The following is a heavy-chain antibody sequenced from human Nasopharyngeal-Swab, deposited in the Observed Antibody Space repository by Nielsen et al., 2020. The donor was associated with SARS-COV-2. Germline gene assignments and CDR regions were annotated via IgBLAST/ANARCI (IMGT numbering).Heavy chain of an antibody. D-gene: IGHD4-17*01. J-gene: IGHJ4*02. CDR3: AKAYDYGDYALDY. CDR1: GFTFSSYA. Sequence: GESLKISCAASGFTFSSYAMSWVRQAPGKGPEWVSAISGSGGSTYYADSVKGRFTISRDNSKNTLYLQMNSLRAEDTAVYYCAKAYDYGDYALDYWGQGTLVTVSS. CDR2: ISGSGGST. V-gene: IGHV3-23*01.